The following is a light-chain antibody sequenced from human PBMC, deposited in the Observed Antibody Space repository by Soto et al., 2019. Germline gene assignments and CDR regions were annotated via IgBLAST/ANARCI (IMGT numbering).Light chain of an antibody. CDR3: QEYDSQLQP. CDR2: DAS. V-gene: IGKV1-5*01. J-gene: IGKJ1*01. Sequence: DILMTQSPSTLSASVGDIVTITCRASQSISSWLAWYQQKSGKAPHLLIYDASTLESGVPSRFSGSGSGTEFRLNISSLQPDAFATYYCQEYDSQLQPFGPGTKVEI. CDR1: QSISSW.